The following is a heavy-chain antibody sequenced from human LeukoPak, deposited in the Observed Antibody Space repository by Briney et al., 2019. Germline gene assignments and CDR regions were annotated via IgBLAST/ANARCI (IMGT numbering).Heavy chain of an antibody. CDR2: IYSGGST. Sequence: GGSLTLSCAASGFTVSSNYMSWVRQAPGKGLEWVSVIYSGGSTYYADSVKGRFAISRDNSKNTLYLQMNSLSAEDTAVYYCARAVFSSWPYYYHYMDVWGKGTTVTVSS. J-gene: IGHJ6*03. CDR3: ARAVFSSWPYYYHYMDV. D-gene: IGHD6-13*01. CDR1: GFTVSSNY. V-gene: IGHV3-53*01.